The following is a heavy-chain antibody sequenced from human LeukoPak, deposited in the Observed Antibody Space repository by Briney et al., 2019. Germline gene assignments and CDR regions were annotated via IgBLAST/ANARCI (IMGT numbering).Heavy chain of an antibody. D-gene: IGHD2-21*02. V-gene: IGHV4-61*02. Sequence: PSQTLSLTCTVSGGSISSGSYYWSWIRQPAGKGLEWIRRIYTSGSTNYNPSLKSRVTISVDTSKNQFSLKLSSVTAADTAVYYCARGGIVVVTAEGSFDLWGRGTLVTVSS. CDR1: GGSISSGSYY. J-gene: IGHJ2*01. CDR3: ARGGIVVVTAEGSFDL. CDR2: IYTSGST.